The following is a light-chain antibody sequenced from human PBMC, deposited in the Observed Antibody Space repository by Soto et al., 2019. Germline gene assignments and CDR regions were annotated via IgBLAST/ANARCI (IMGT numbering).Light chain of an antibody. CDR3: QQSYTTPRT. CDR2: GAS. CDR1: QSIRTS. J-gene: IGKJ1*01. Sequence: QMTQSPSSLSASVGARVTITCRASQSIRTSLNWYQQKPGKAPRLLIYGASTLQSGVPSRFSGTGSATDFTITISSLQPEDFAIYYCQQSYTTPRTFGQGTKVEV. V-gene: IGKV1-39*01.